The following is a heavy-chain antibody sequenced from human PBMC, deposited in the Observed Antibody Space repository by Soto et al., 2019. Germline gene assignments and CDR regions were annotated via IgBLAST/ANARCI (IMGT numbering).Heavy chain of an antibody. CDR1: GFTFSGHG. D-gene: IGHD4-17*01. J-gene: IGHJ6*02. Sequence: QVQLVESGGGVVQPGGSLRLSCAASGFTFSGHGMHWVRQAPGKGLEWVALIWYDGSNENYADSVKGRFTISRDNGRNIMYLQMNSLRAEDTAVYYCARFYGHPHCGMDVWGQGTTVTVSS. V-gene: IGHV3-33*01. CDR3: ARFYGHPHCGMDV. CDR2: IWYDGSNE.